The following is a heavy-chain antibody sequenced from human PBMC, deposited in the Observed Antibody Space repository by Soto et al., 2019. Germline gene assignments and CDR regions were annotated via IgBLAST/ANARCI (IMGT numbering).Heavy chain of an antibody. CDR3: ARGRASGSYYLLDY. CDR2: INPNSGNI. Sequence: ASVKVSCKASGATSPTYDINWVRQATGHGLEWMGWINPNSGNIGYAQRFQGRVTMTRDTAIRTAYMEVSSLRSDDTAVYYCARGRASGSYYLLDYWGQGTLVTVSS. V-gene: IGHV1-8*01. CDR1: GATSPTYD. D-gene: IGHD3-10*01. J-gene: IGHJ4*02.